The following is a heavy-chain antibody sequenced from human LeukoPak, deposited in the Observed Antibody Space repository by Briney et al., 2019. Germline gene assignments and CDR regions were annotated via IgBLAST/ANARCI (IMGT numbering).Heavy chain of an antibody. V-gene: IGHV3-30*02. CDR3: ARDSPYRDDFWNTPLDY. D-gene: IGHD3-3*01. Sequence: PGGSLRLSCAASGFTFRNYGMHWVRQAPGKGLEWVAFIRYDGSRKYSADSVKGRFTISRDNSKNTLYLQMSSLRAEDTAMYYCARDSPYRDDFWNTPLDYWGQGTPVTVSS. CDR2: IRYDGSRK. J-gene: IGHJ4*02. CDR1: GFTFRNYG.